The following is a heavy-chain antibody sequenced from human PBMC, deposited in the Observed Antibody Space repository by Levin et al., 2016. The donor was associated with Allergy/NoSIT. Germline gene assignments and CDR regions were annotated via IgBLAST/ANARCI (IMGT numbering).Heavy chain of an antibody. CDR1: GFTFSTYW. CDR2: INSDGSST. CDR3: GGYSYGRIDY. D-gene: IGHD5-18*01. V-gene: IGHV3-74*01. Sequence: GESLKISCAAAGFTFSTYWMHWVRQVPGKGLVWVSRINSDGSSTSYADSVKGRFTVSRDNAKNTLYLQMNSLRAEDTAVYYCGGYSYGRIDYWGQGTLVTVSS. J-gene: IGHJ4*02.